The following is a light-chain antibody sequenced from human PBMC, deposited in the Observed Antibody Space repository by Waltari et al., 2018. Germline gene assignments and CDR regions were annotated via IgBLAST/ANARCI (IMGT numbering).Light chain of an antibody. CDR2: VNSDGSH. CDR3: QTGGHGTWV. CDR1: SGHSSNI. Sequence: QLVVTQSPSASASLGASVKLTCTLSSGHSSNIIAWLQQQPEKGPRYLMKVNSDGSHSRGDEIPDRFSGSSSGAERHLTISSLQADDEADYYCQTGGHGTWVFGGGTKLTVL. J-gene: IGLJ3*02. V-gene: IGLV4-69*01.